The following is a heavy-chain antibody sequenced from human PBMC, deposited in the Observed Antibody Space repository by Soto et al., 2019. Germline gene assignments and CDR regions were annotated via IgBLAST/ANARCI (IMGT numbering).Heavy chain of an antibody. V-gene: IGHV1-69*02. CDR2: IIPILGIA. J-gene: IGHJ5*02. D-gene: IGHD6-13*01. CDR1: GGTFTSYT. Sequence: QVQLVQSGAEVKKPGSSVKVSCRASGGTFTSYTISWVRQAPGQGLEWMGRIIPILGIATYAQNFQGRVTINADKSTSTVDLELSSLRCEDTAVYYCAGGEDPVAAEYASWGQGSLVTFSS. CDR3: AGGEDPVAAEYAS.